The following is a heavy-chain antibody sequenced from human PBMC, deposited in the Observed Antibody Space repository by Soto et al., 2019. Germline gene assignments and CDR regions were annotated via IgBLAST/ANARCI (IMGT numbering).Heavy chain of an antibody. D-gene: IGHD2-2*01. CDR3: ARDLMPMRSPADY. CDR1: GFTFRNHA. V-gene: IGHV3-30-3*01. CDR2: IAYDGSNA. Sequence: GGSLRLSCAASGFTFRNHAMHWVRQAPGKGLECLAVIAYDGSNAFYRDSVKGRFTISRDNSKNTLYLHMNSLRSEDTGVYYCARDLMPMRSPADYWGQGTLVTVSS. J-gene: IGHJ4*02.